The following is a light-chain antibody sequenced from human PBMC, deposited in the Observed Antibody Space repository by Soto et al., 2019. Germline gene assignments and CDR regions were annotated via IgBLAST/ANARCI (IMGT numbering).Light chain of an antibody. V-gene: IGKV3-15*01. Sequence: EIVLAQSPGTLSASPGERAIFSCRASQSVGSNIAWYQQKPGQSPRLLVYDASTRATAIPARFSGSGSGTEFTLTINTLQPEDFAVYYCQQYYQWPSYTFGQGTKVDI. J-gene: IGKJ2*01. CDR1: QSVGSN. CDR3: QQYYQWPSYT. CDR2: DAS.